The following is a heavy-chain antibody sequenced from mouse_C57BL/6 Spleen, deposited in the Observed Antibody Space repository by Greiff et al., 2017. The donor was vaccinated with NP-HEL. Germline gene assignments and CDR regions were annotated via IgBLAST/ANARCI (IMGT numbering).Heavy chain of an antibody. Sequence: VQLQQSGAELARPGASVKMSCKASGYTFTSYTMHWVKQRPGQGLEWIGYINPSSGYTKYNQKFKDKATLTADKSSSTDDMQLSSLTSDDSAVYYFARGCSYAMDYWGQGTAVTVSS. CDR2: INPSSGYT. CDR3: ARGCSYAMDY. V-gene: IGHV1-4*01. D-gene: IGHD3-3*01. J-gene: IGHJ4*01. CDR1: GYTFTSYT.